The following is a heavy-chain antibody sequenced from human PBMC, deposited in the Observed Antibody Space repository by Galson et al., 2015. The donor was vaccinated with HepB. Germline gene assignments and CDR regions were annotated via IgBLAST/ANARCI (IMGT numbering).Heavy chain of an antibody. D-gene: IGHD2-2*01. J-gene: IGHJ4*02. Sequence: SLRLSCAASGFTLSSNGMHWVRQAPGKGLEWVAVISFDGSNKYYADSVRGRFTISRDNSKNTVFLQMNSLRAEDTAIYFCAKDADVVVVGGILDYWGQGTLVTVSS. CDR1: GFTLSSNG. CDR3: AKDADVVVVGGILDY. CDR2: ISFDGSNK. V-gene: IGHV3-30*18.